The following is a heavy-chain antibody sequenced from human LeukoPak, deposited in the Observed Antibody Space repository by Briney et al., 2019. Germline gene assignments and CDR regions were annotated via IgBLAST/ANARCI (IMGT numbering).Heavy chain of an antibody. Sequence: GGSLRLSCATSGFTLSIYGMHWVRQAPGKGLEWVAFIRYDGTSQYYTDSVKGRFTISRDNSMNTMYLQMNSLRVEDTAVYYCAKVGFGWYQIDYWGQGTLVTVSS. CDR1: GFTLSIYG. D-gene: IGHD6-19*01. V-gene: IGHV3-30*02. CDR2: IRYDGTSQ. J-gene: IGHJ4*02. CDR3: AKVGFGWYQIDY.